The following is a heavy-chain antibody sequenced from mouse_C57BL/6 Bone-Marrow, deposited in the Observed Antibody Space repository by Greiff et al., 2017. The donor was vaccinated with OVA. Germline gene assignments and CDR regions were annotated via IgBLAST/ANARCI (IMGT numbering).Heavy chain of an antibody. CDR2: ISDGGSYT. CDR3: AREGDSNPYYYAMDY. Sequence: EVQGVESGGGLVKPGGSLKLSCAASGFTFSSYAMSWVRQTPEKRLEWVATISDGGSYTYYPDNVKGRFTISRDNAKNNLYLQMSHLKSEDTAMYYCAREGDSNPYYYAMDYWGQGTSVTVSS. J-gene: IGHJ4*01. V-gene: IGHV5-4*01. CDR1: GFTFSSYA. D-gene: IGHD2-5*01.